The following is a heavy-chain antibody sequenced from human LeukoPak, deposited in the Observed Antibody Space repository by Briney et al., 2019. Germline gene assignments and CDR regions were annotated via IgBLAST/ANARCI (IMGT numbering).Heavy chain of an antibody. D-gene: IGHD2-15*01. Sequence: ASVKVSCKASGYTFTGYYMHWVRQAPGQGLEWMGWINPNSGGTNYAQKFQGRVTMTRDTSISTAYMGLSRLRSDDTAVYYCARGLPVVVVAATPATPFDYWGQGTLVTVSS. CDR1: GYTFTGYY. V-gene: IGHV1-2*02. CDR2: INPNSGGT. J-gene: IGHJ4*02. CDR3: ARGLPVVVVAATPATPFDY.